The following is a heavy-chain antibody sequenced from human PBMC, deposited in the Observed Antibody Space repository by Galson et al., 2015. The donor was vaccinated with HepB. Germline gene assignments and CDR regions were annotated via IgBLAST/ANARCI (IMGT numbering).Heavy chain of an antibody. CDR1: GFSLSTSGMC. CDR3: AQSSIAARPWGRRCGGFDY. J-gene: IGHJ4*02. Sequence: PALVKPTQTLTLTCTFSGFSLSTSGMCVSWIRQPPGKALEWLARIGWDDDKYYSTSLKTRLTISKDTSKNQVVLTMTNMDPVDTATYYCAQSSIAARPWGRRCGGFDYWGQGTLVTVSS. D-gene: IGHD6-6*01. CDR2: IGWDDDK. V-gene: IGHV2-70*11.